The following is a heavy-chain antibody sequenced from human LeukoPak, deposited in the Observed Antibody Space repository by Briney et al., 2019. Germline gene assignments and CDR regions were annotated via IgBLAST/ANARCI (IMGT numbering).Heavy chain of an antibody. CDR1: GGSISSYY. J-gene: IGHJ4*02. V-gene: IGHV4-59*08. CDR3: ARAVSGRFDY. D-gene: IGHD6-19*01. Sequence: SEALSLTCTVSGGSISSYYWSWIRQPPGKGLEWTGYIYYSGSTNYNPSLKSRVTISVDTSKNQFSLKLSSVTAADTAIYYCARAVSGRFDYWGQGTLVTVSS. CDR2: IYYSGST.